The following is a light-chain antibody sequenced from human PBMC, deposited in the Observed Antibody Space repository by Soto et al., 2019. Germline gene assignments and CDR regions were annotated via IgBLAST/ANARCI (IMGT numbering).Light chain of an antibody. CDR1: SFNIGSNY. CDR3: AAWDNSLTGYV. Sequence: QSVLNQPPSASGTPGQRVTISCSGSSFNIGSNYVYWYQQVPGTAPKLLIYRNSQRPPGVPDRFSDSKSGTSASLAISGLRSEDEADYFCAAWDNSLTGYVFGTGTKVTVL. J-gene: IGLJ1*01. V-gene: IGLV1-47*01. CDR2: RNS.